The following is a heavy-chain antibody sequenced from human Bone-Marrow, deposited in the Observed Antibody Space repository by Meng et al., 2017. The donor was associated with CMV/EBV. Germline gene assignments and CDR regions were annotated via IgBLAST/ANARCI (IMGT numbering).Heavy chain of an antibody. CDR2: ISPTGYIT. Sequence: GGSLRLSCAASGFSFSSFALSWVRQAPGKGLEWVSSISPTGYITYYADSVKGRFTSSGDSSKNTLYLRMHSLRAEGTAIYCCATQYSTYAGGAHDYWGQGTLVTVSS. V-gene: IGHV3-23*01. D-gene: IGHD4-11*01. CDR3: ATQYSTYAGGAHDY. CDR1: GFSFSSFA. J-gene: IGHJ4*02.